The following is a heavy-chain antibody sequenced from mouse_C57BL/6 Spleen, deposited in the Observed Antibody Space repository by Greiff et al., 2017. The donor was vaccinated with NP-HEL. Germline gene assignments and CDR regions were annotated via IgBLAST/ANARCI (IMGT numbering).Heavy chain of an antibody. Sequence: EVQLQQSGPELVKPGASVKISCKASGYTFTDYYMNWVKQSHGKSLEWIGDINPNNGGTSYNQKFKGKATLTVDKSSSTAYMELRSLTSEDSAVYYCARDGYDDYAMDYWGQGTSVTVSS. J-gene: IGHJ4*01. CDR2: INPNNGGT. V-gene: IGHV1-26*01. CDR3: ARDGYDDYAMDY. D-gene: IGHD2-2*01. CDR1: GYTFTDYY.